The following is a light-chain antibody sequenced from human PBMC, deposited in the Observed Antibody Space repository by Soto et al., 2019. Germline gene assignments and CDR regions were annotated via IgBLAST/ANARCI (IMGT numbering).Light chain of an antibody. V-gene: IGLV2-23*01. CDR2: EGS. CDR3: CSYAGSTTYV. Sequence: QSVLTQPACVSLSPGQSITISCTGTSSDVGSYDLVSWYQHHPGKAPKLIIYEGSERPSGVSNRFSGSKSGNTASLRISGLQAEDEADYYCCSYAGSTTYVFGAGTKVTV. CDR1: SSDVGSYDL. J-gene: IGLJ1*01.